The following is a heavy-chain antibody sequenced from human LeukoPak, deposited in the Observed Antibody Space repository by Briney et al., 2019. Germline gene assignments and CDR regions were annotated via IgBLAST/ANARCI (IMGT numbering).Heavy chain of an antibody. CDR1: GYTFTGYY. CDR2: INPNSGGT. J-gene: IGHJ4*02. D-gene: IGHD2-2*01. CDR3: ARDDCSSTSCSRFFDY. V-gene: IGHV1-2*02. Sequence: GASVKVSCKASGYTFTGYYMHWVRQAPGQGLEWMGWINPNSGGTNYAQEFQGRVTMTRGTSISTAYMELSRLRSDDTAVYYCARDDCSSTSCSRFFDYWGQGTLVTVSS.